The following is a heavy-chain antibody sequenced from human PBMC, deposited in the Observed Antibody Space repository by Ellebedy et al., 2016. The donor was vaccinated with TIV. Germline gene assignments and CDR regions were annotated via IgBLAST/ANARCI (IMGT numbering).Heavy chain of an antibody. CDR2: ISSSNGNT. Sequence: AASVKVSCKASGYIFTSNGISWVRQAPGQGLEWMGWISSSNGNTNYAQKFQGRVTMTTDTSTTTAYMELRSLRSDDTAEYYCAGHRGSGWYYPFDIWGQGTMVTVSS. D-gene: IGHD6-19*01. CDR1: GYIFTSNG. J-gene: IGHJ3*02. CDR3: AGHRGSGWYYPFDI. V-gene: IGHV1-18*01.